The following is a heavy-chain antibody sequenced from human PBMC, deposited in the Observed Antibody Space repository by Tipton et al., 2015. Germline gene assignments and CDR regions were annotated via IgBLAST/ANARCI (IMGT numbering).Heavy chain of an antibody. CDR3: ARGWSGDGSSNWFDP. D-gene: IGHD5-24*01. V-gene: IGHV1-18*01. Sequence: QVQLVQSGAEMKKPGASLKISCKASGYTFDTYYINWVRQAPGQGLEWMGWISAFSGNTNYAQKFQGRVTMTTDTSTTTAYMELRSLKSDDTAVYYCARGWSGDGSSNWFDPWGQGTLVTVSS. CDR2: ISAFSGNT. CDR1: GYTFDTYY. J-gene: IGHJ5*02.